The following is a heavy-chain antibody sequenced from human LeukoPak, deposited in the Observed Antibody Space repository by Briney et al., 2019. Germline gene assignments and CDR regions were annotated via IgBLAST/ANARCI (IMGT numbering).Heavy chain of an antibody. CDR2: ISGSGGST. CDR1: GFTFSSYA. D-gene: IGHD3-16*02. CDR3: ADGGELSSFDY. J-gene: IGHJ4*02. Sequence: GGSLRLSCAASGFTFSSYAMSWVRQAPGKGLEWVSAISGSGGSTYYADSVKGRFTIPRDNSKNTLYLQMNSLRAEDTAVYYCADGGELSSFDYWGQGTLVTVSS. V-gene: IGHV3-23*01.